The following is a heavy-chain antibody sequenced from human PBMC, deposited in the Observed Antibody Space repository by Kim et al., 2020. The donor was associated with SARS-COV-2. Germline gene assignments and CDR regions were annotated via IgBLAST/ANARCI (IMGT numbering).Heavy chain of an antibody. CDR1: GDSISDSNYF. V-gene: IGHV4-39*01. CDR3: ARLEVSMSGLVITPRVALDF. D-gene: IGHD3-3*01. J-gene: IGHJ4*02. CDR2: VYYSGST. Sequence: SETLSLTCTVSGDSISDSNYFWAWIRQSPGKGLDWIGTVYYSGSTYYNPSLQSRVAVSIDTSKNQFSLTLKFVTAADTAVYYCARLEVSMSGLVITPRVALDFWGQGMLVTVSS.